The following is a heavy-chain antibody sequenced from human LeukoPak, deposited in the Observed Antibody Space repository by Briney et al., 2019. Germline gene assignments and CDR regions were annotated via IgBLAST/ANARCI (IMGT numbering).Heavy chain of an antibody. CDR1: GYSFANFW. J-gene: IGHJ5*02. Sequence: GESLKISCKGSGYSFANFWIGWVRQMPGKGLEWMGIIYPGDSDTRYSPFFRGQVTISVDESSRTAHLQWSSLTASDTAMYYCGRVSSSRRCGYTSGVLSWGQGTLVTVSS. CDR2: IYPGDSDT. CDR3: GRVSSSRRCGYTSGVLS. V-gene: IGHV5-51*01. D-gene: IGHD5-12*01.